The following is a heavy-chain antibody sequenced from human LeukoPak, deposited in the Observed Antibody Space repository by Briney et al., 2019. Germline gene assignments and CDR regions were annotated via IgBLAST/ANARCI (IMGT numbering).Heavy chain of an antibody. CDR2: IYPGNSDT. D-gene: IGHD3-16*01. CDR3: ARLDYGNKLLGDGFDI. Sequence: RLGESLKISCKGSGYSFTSYWIGWVRQMPGKGLGWMGIIYPGNSDTRYGPSFQGQVTISADKSISTAYLQWSSLKASDTAIYYCARLDYGNKLLGDGFDIWGQGTMVTVSS. J-gene: IGHJ3*02. V-gene: IGHV5-51*01. CDR1: GYSFTSYW.